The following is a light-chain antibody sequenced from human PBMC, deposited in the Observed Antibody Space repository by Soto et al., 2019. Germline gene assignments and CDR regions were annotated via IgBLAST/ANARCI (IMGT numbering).Light chain of an antibody. J-gene: IGLJ1*01. CDR1: SSNIGSNT. Sequence: GTPGQIVAISCSGSSSNIGSNTVTWYQQLPGTAPKLLIYSTSQRSSGVPGRFSGSKSGASASLSISGLQSEDEADYYCAAWDDRLDVYVFGTGTKVTVL. CDR2: STS. CDR3: AAWDDRLDVYV. V-gene: IGLV1-44*01.